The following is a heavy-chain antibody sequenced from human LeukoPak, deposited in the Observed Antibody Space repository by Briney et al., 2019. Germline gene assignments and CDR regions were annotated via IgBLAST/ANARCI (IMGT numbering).Heavy chain of an antibody. CDR2: IYPGDSET. CDR1: GYSFTSYW. J-gene: IGHJ4*02. CDR3: VVGSGGGQIDY. Sequence: GESLKISCKGSGYSFTSYWIGWVRRMPGKGREWLGIIYPGDSETRYSPSLQGQVTISADKSIITAYLQWSSLKASDTAMYYCVVGSGGGQIDYWGQGTLVTVSS. D-gene: IGHD6-19*01. V-gene: IGHV5-51*01.